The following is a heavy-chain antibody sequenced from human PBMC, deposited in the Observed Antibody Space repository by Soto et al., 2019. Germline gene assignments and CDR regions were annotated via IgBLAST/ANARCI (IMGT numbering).Heavy chain of an antibody. CDR3: ATGRGVRGVIITTYYYYGLDV. D-gene: IGHD3-10*01. CDR2: INHSGST. J-gene: IGHJ6*02. Sequence: SETLSLTCAVYGGSFSGYYWSWIRQPPGKGLEWMGEINHSGSTNYNPSLKSRVTISVDTSKNQFSLKPSSVSAADTAVYYCATGRGVRGVIITTYYYYGLDVWGQGTTVTVSS. V-gene: IGHV4-34*01. CDR1: GGSFSGYY.